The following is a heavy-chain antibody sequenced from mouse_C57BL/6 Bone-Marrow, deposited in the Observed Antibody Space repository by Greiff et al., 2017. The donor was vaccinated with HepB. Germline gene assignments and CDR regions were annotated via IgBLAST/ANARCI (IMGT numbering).Heavy chain of an antibody. CDR1: GYSITSGYY. Sequence: EVQRVESGPGLVKPSQSLSLTCSVTGYSITSGYYWNWIRQFPGNKLEWMGYISYDGSNNYNPSLKNRISITRDTSKNQFFLKLNSVTTEDTATYYCAREGDSSGYGWYFDVWGTGTTVTVSS. CDR2: ISYDGSN. V-gene: IGHV3-6*01. J-gene: IGHJ1*03. D-gene: IGHD3-2*02. CDR3: AREGDSSGYGWYFDV.